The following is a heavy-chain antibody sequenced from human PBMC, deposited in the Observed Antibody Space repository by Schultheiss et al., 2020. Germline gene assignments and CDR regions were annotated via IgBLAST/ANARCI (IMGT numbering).Heavy chain of an antibody. CDR3: ARDPAVGATTWLGYYYYGMDV. Sequence: GESLKISCAASGFTFDDYAMHWVRQAPGKGLEWVSYISRTGSTIYYADSVKGRFTTSRDNAKNSLYLQMNSLRAEDTAVYYCARDPAVGATTWLGYYYYGMDVWGQGTTVTVSS. CDR1: GFTFDDYA. V-gene: IGHV3-48*03. D-gene: IGHD1-26*01. J-gene: IGHJ6*02. CDR2: ISRTGSTI.